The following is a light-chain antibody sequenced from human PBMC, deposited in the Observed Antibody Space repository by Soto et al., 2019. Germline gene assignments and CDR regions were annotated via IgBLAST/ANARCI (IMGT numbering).Light chain of an antibody. CDR1: SGSIASNY. V-gene: IGLV6-57*02. CDR3: QSYDSSNRGV. CDR2: EDN. J-gene: IGLJ3*02. Sequence: NFMLTQPHSVSESPGKTVTISCTGSSGSIASNYVQWYQQRPGSAPTTVIYEDNQRPSGVPDRFSGSIDSSSNSASLTISGLKTEDEADYCCQSYDSSNRGVFGGGTKVTVL.